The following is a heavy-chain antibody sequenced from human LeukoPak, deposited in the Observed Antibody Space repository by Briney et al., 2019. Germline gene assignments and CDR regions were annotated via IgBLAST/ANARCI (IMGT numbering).Heavy chain of an antibody. CDR3: ASDNWFDP. V-gene: IGHV4-39*01. J-gene: IGHJ5*02. CDR2: IYYSGST. CDR1: GGSISSNSYY. Sequence: PSETLSLTCTVSGGSISSNSYYWGWIRQPPGKGLEWIGSIYYSGSTYYNPSLKSRVTISVDTSKNQFSLKLSSVTAADTAVYYCASDNWFDPWGQGTLVTVSS.